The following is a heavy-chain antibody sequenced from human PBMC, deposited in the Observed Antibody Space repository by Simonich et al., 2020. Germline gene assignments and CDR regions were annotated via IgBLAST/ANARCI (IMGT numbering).Heavy chain of an antibody. J-gene: IGHJ3*02. CDR2: INPNSGGT. CDR3: ARVSGGTAMVTSTFDI. V-gene: IGHV1-2*02. Sequence: QVQLVQSGAEVKKPGASVKVSCKASGYTFTGSYMHWVRQAPVQGLEWMGWINPNSGGTNYAQKCPGRVTMTRDTSISTAYMELSRLRSDDTAVYYCARVSGGTAMVTSTFDIWGQGTMVTVSS. D-gene: IGHD5-18*01. CDR1: GYTFTGSY.